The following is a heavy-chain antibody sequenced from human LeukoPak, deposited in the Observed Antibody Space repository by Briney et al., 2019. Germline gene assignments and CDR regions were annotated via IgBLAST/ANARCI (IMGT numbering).Heavy chain of an antibody. CDR1: GYTFTSYY. CDR2: INPSGGST. V-gene: IGHV1-46*01. D-gene: IGHD1-26*01. CDR3: ARHRWGVRATNNYYYMDV. J-gene: IGHJ6*03. Sequence: GASVKVSCKASGYTFTSYYMHWVRQAPGQGLEWMGIINPSGGSTSYAQKFQGRVTMTRDTSTSTVYMELSSLRSEDTAVYYCARHRWGVRATNNYYYMDVWGKGTTVTVSS.